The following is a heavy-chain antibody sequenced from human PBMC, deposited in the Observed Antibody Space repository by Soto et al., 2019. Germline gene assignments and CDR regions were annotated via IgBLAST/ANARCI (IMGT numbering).Heavy chain of an antibody. D-gene: IGHD3-3*01. Sequence: ASVRASYSASGYTFTSCSMQYVRQAPGQRLEWMGWINAGNGNTKYSQKFQGRVTITGDTSASTAYMELSSLRSEDTAVYYCARGGYYDFWSGYYTFYYYGMDVWGQGTTVTVSS. J-gene: IGHJ6*02. CDR3: ARGGYYDFWSGYYTFYYYGMDV. CDR1: GYTFTSCS. V-gene: IGHV1-3*01. CDR2: INAGNGNT.